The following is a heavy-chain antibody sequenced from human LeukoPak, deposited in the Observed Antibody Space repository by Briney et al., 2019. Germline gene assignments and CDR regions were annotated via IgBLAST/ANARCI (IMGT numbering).Heavy chain of an antibody. CDR1: GFTFSSYA. CDR3: ARDPPPNYYDSSGLS. V-gene: IGHV3-30-3*01. CDR2: ISYDGSNK. J-gene: IGHJ5*02. Sequence: PGGSLRLSCAASGFTFSSYAMHWVRQAPGEGLEWVAVISYDGSNKYYADSVKGRFTISRDNSKNTLYLQMNSLRAEDTAVYYCARDPPPNYYDSSGLSWGQGTLVTVSS. D-gene: IGHD3-22*01.